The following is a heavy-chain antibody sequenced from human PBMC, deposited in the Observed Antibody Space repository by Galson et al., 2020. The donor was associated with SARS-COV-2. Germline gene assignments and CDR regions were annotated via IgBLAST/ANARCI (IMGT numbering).Heavy chain of an antibody. V-gene: IGHV3-30*04. CDR1: GCTFSSSA. Sequence: GVSLRLSCAASGCTFSSSAMHWARQAPGKGLEWVAILSYAGTTIYKSDSVKGRFTISIDISKNILYLQMNRLRPEDTGVYYCARETDDDSSRWYDYWGQGTLVTVTP. D-gene: IGHD3-22*01. J-gene: IGHJ4*02. CDR2: LSYAGTTI. CDR3: ARETDDDSSRWYDY.